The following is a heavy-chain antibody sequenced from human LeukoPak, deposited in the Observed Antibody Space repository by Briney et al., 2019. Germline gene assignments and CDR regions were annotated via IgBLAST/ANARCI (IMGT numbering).Heavy chain of an antibody. CDR1: GGSISSYY. V-gene: IGHV4-4*07. CDR2: IYTSGST. D-gene: IGHD2-2*01. Sequence: PSETLSLTCTVSGGSISSYYWSWIRQPAGKGLEWIGRIYTSGSTNYNPSLKSRVTMSVDTSKNQFSLKLSSVTAADTAVYYCARRGRRYCSSTSCYSEFDYWGQGTLVTVSS. CDR3: ARRGRRYCSSTSCYSEFDY. J-gene: IGHJ4*02.